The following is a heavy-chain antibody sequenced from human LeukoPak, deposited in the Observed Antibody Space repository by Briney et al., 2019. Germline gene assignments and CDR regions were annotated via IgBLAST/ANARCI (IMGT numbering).Heavy chain of an antibody. J-gene: IGHJ3*01. CDR2: LSFIDDSR. V-gene: IGHV3-23*01. D-gene: IGHD3-16*01. CDR1: GSSLRNHI. CDR3: AREGYTSGYAGVFDD. Sequence: PGGSLRLSCAASGSSLRNHIMTWVRQAPGKGLEWVSSLSFIDDSRYYADSVKGRFTISRDMSKDTLFLQMNSLRGDDTAVYYCAREGYTSGYAGVFDDWGKGTMVTISS.